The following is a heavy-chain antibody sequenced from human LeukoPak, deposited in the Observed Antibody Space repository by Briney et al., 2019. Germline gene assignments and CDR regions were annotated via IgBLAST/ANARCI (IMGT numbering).Heavy chain of an antibody. J-gene: IGHJ4*02. CDR3: AKDLGWELPAEAY. CDR2: IYGSGVSI. Sequence: GGSLRLSCAASGFRFSDAWMSWVRQAPGKGLEWLATIYGSGVSISYADSVKGRFTISRDNSNNTLYLQMNSLRAEDTAMYFCAKDLGWELPAEAYWGQGILVTVSS. D-gene: IGHD1-26*01. CDR1: GFRFSDAW. V-gene: IGHV3-23*01.